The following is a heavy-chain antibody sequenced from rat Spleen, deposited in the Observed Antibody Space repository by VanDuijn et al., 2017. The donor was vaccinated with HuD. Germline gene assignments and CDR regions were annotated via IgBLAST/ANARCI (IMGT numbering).Heavy chain of an antibody. CDR1: GFNFNDYW. Sequence: EVKLVESGGGLVQPGRSLKLSCAASGFNFNDYWMGWVRQAPGKGLEWIGEINKDSSIIKYTPSLKDKITISRDNAQNTLYLQMSKLGSEDTAIYYCVREEFGVRDWGQGVMVTVSS. CDR2: INKDSSII. V-gene: IGHV4-2*01. CDR3: VREEFGVRD. D-gene: IGHD4-3*01. J-gene: IGHJ2*01.